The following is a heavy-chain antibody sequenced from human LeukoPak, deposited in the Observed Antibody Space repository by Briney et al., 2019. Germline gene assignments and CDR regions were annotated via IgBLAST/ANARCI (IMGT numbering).Heavy chain of an antibody. CDR3: ARGLYCSGGSCYSEFDY. Sequence: SETLSLTCAVYGGSFSGYYWSWIRQPPVKGLEWIGEINHSGSTNYNPSLKSRVTISVDTSKNQFSLKLSSVTAADTAVYYCARGLYCSGGSCYSEFDYWGQGTLVTVSS. CDR1: GGSFSGYY. V-gene: IGHV4-34*01. CDR2: INHSGST. D-gene: IGHD2-15*01. J-gene: IGHJ4*02.